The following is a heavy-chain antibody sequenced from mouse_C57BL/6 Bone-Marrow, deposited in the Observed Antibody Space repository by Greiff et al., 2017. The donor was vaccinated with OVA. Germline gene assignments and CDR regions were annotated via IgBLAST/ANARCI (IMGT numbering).Heavy chain of an antibody. CDR1: GYTFTSYG. V-gene: IGHV1-81*01. Sequence: QVQLQQSGAELARPGASVKLSCKASGYTFTSYGISWVKQRTGQGLEWIGEIYPRSGNTYYNEKFKGKATLTADKSSSTAYMELRSLTSEDSAIYFCASYDYDEDWYFDVWGTGTTVTVSS. CDR3: ASYDYDEDWYFDV. J-gene: IGHJ1*03. CDR2: IYPRSGNT. D-gene: IGHD2-4*01.